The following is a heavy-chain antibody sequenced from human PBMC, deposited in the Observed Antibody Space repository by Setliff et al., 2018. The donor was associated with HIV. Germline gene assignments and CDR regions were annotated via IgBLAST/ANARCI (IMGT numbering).Heavy chain of an antibody. J-gene: IGHJ3*02. CDR1: GYSLSTYA. Sequence: ASVKVSCKASGYSLSTYAISWVRQAPGQGLEWMGWIDPNSGDTNYEQKFQGRVSMTRDTSISTVYMELSSLRSDDTAVYYCARAAGYSSSWHRYAFEIWGQGTMVTVSS. D-gene: IGHD6-13*01. V-gene: IGHV1-2*02. CDR3: ARAAGYSSSWHRYAFEI. CDR2: IDPNSGDT.